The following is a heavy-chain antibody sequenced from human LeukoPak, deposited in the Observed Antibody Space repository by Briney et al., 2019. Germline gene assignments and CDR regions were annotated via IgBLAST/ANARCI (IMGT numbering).Heavy chain of an antibody. D-gene: IGHD2-21*02. CDR2: ISAYNGKT. CDR3: ARGPGYGDSMYYLDY. J-gene: IGHJ4*02. Sequence: ASVKVSCKASGYIFTSYGISWVRQAPGQELEWMGWISAYNGKTNYAQKLQGRVTMTTDTSTTTVYMEVRSLRSDDTAVYYCARGPGYGDSMYYLDYWGQGTLVTVSS. V-gene: IGHV1-18*04. CDR1: GYIFTSYG.